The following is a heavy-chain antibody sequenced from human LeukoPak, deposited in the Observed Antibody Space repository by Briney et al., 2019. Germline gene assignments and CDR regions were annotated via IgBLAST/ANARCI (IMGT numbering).Heavy chain of an antibody. CDR2: INHSGST. CDR3: ARGGTITMVRGVKFTFDY. J-gene: IGHJ4*02. D-gene: IGHD3-10*01. CDR1: GGSFSGYY. Sequence: SETLSLTCAVYGGSFSGYYWSWIRQPPGKGLEWIGEINHSGSTNYNPSLKSRVTISVDTSKNQFSLKLSSVTAADTAVYYCARGGTITMVRGVKFTFDYWGQGTLVTVSS. V-gene: IGHV4-34*01.